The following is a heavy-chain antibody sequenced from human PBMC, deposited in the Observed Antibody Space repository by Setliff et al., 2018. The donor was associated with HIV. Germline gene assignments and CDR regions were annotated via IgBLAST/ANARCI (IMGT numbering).Heavy chain of an antibody. V-gene: IGHV1-2*02. CDR2: INPNSGGT. Sequence: ASVKVSCKTSGYTFNSYGISWVRQAPGQGLEWMGWINPNSGGTNYAQKFQGRVTMTRDTSISTAYMEFSGLTFDDTAVYYCAREEDSSGYSPPHFDSWGQGTLVTVSS. CDR3: AREEDSSGYSPPHFDS. D-gene: IGHD3-22*01. CDR1: GYTFNSYG. J-gene: IGHJ4*02.